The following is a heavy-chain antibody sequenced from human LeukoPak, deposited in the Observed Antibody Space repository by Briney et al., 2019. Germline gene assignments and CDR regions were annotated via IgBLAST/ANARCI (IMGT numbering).Heavy chain of an antibody. J-gene: IGHJ4*02. CDR3: AKVKFYFDN. CDR2: ISHNGGST. CDR1: GVSFSGYD. Sequence: GGSLRLSCAASGVSFSGYDMSWVRQAPGKGLEWVSHISHNGGSTYYADPVKGRFTISSDNSKNMLYLQMSGLKDEDSAIYSWAKVKFYFDNWGQGTLVTVSS. V-gene: IGHV3-23*01.